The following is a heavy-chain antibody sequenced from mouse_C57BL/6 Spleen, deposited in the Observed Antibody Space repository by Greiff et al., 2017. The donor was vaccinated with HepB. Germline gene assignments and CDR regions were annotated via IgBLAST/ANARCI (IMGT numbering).Heavy chain of an antibody. Sequence: VKVEESGPGLVAPSQSLSITCTVSGFSLTSYGVHWVRQPPGKGLEWLVVIWSDGSTTYNSALKSRLSISKDNSKSQVFLKMNSLQTDDTAMYYCARDDYDGNYFDYWGQGTTLTVSS. J-gene: IGHJ2*01. V-gene: IGHV2-6*03. CDR1: GFSLTSYG. CDR3: ARDDYDGNYFDY. CDR2: IWSDGST. D-gene: IGHD2-4*01.